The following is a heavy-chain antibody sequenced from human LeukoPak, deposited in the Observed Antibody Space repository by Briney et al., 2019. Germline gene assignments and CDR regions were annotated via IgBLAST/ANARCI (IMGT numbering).Heavy chain of an antibody. CDR1: GGSISSSSYY. J-gene: IGHJ6*03. Sequence: SETLSLTCTVSGGSISSSSYYWGWIRQPPGKGLEWIGEINHSGSTNYNPSLKSRVTISVDTSKNQFSLKLSSVTAADTAVYYCARLSSSSWYADYYYYYMDVWGKGTTVTISS. D-gene: IGHD6-13*01. CDR3: ARLSSSSWYADYYYYYMDV. V-gene: IGHV4-39*07. CDR2: INHSGST.